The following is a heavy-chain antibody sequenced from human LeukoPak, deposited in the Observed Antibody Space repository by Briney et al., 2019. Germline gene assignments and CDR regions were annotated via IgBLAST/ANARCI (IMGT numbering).Heavy chain of an antibody. CDR3: ARDSYGSDY. J-gene: IGHJ4*02. V-gene: IGHV1-46*01. CDR2: ITPSDGST. Sequence: ASVKVSCKASGYTFSNYHVHWVRQAPGQGLEWMGKITPSDGSTTYAQNFQDRVIMTRDTSSSTVYMQLSSLRSEDTAVYYCARDSYGSDYWGRGTLVTVSS. D-gene: IGHD5-18*01. CDR1: GYTFSNYH.